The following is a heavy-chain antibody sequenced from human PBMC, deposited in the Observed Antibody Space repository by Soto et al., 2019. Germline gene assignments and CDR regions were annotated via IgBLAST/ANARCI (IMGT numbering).Heavy chain of an antibody. Sequence: QVQLQQWGAGLLKPSETLSLTCAVYGGSFSNHYWSWIRQPPGKGLEWIGEINHSGKTNHNPSLKSRVTISVDTSKNHFSLKVSSVTAADTAAYYCARGYCGGGTCYFSDAFDIWGQGTMVTVSS. CDR2: INHSGKT. CDR1: GGSFSNHY. J-gene: IGHJ3*02. D-gene: IGHD2-15*01. CDR3: ARGYCGGGTCYFSDAFDI. V-gene: IGHV4-34*01.